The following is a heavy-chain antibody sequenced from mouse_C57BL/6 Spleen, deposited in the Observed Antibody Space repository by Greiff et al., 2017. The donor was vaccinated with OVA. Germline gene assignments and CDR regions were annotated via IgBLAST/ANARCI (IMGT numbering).Heavy chain of an antibody. CDR1: GYTFTSYW. J-gene: IGHJ2*01. CDR3: ARGTGYFDY. D-gene: IGHD4-1*01. CDR2: IDPSDSYT. V-gene: IGHV1-69*01. Sequence: QVQLQQPGAELVMPGASVKLSCKASGYTFTSYWMHWVKQRPGQGLEWIGEIDPSDSYTNYNQKFKGKSTLTVDNSSSTAYMQLSSLTSEDSAVYYCARGTGYFDYWGQGTTLTVSS.